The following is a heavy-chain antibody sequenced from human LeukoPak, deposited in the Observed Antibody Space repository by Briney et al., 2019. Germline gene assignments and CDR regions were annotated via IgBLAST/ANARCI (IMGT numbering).Heavy chain of an antibody. CDR1: GYTFTNYG. CDR2: ISGYNGYT. J-gene: IGHJ4*02. CDR3: ARGFPPRIYYDSSGYYSYYFDY. V-gene: IGHV1-18*01. Sequence: AASVKVSCKSSGYTFTNYGISWVRQAPGQGLEWMGWISGYNGYTIYTQKLQGRVTMTTDTSTSTVYMELRSLRSDDTAVYYCARGFPPRIYYDSSGYYSYYFDYWGQGTLVTVSS. D-gene: IGHD3-22*01.